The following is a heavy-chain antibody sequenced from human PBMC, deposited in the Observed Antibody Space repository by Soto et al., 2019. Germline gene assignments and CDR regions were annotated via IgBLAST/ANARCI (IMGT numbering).Heavy chain of an antibody. CDR2: IYYSGST. CDR3: ARTTTVTTDWFDP. J-gene: IGHJ5*02. Sequence: PSETLSLTCTVSGGSISSYYWSWIRQPPGKGLEWIGYIYYSGSTNYNPSLKSRVTISVDTSKNQFSLYLQMNSLRAEDTAVYYCARTTTVTTDWFDPWGQGTLVTVSS. V-gene: IGHV4-59*12. D-gene: IGHD4-17*01. CDR1: GGSISSYY.